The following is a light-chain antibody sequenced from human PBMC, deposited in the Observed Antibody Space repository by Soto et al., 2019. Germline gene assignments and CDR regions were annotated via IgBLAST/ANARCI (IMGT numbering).Light chain of an antibody. CDR3: QQYGSSRWT. Sequence: EIVLTQSPGTLSLSPGERATLSCRASQPVSSGSLAWYQQIPGQAPRLLIYGASSRATGIPDRFSGGGSGTDFTLTISRLEPEDFAVYYCQQYGSSRWTFGQGTKVEIK. CDR2: GAS. J-gene: IGKJ1*01. CDR1: QPVSSGS. V-gene: IGKV3-20*01.